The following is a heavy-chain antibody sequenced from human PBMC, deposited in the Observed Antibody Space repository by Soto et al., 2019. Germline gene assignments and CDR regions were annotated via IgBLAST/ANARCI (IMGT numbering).Heavy chain of an antibody. V-gene: IGHV1-8*01. CDR3: ARDRRDYYDSSGP. CDR1: GYTFTTYD. Sequence: ASVKVSCKASGYTFTTYDISWVRQATGQGLEWMGWMNPYSGNTGYAQKFQGRVTVTRNTSISTVYMELSGLRPDDTAVYYCARDRRDYYDSSGPWGQGTLVTVSS. CDR2: MNPYSGNT. J-gene: IGHJ5*02. D-gene: IGHD3-22*01.